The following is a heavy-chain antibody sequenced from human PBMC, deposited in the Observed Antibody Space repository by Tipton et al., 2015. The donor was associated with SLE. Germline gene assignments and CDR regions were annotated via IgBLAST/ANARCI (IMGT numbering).Heavy chain of an antibody. CDR3: ARVVDTGMYDLDS. CDR1: GYTFTGHW. J-gene: IGHJ4*02. CDR2: IHPSDSET. V-gene: IGHV5-51*03. Sequence: QLVQSGAEVKKPGESLKISCEGSGYTFTGHWIAWVRQMPGKGLEWMGIIHPSDSETRYSPSFQGQVTMSADRSISTAYLEWSSLEASDSAMYYCARVVDTGMYDLDSWGQGTLVTVSS. D-gene: IGHD5-18*01.